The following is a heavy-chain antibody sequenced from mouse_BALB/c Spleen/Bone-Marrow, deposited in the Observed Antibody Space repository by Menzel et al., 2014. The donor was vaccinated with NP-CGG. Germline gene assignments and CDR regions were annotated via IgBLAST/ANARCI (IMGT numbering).Heavy chain of an antibody. J-gene: IGHJ4*01. CDR3: TRSRYDYDNAMDC. CDR2: INPSNGGT. Sequence: QVHVKQSGAELVKPGASVKLSCKASGYTFTSYYMYWVKQRPGQGLEWIGEINPSNGGTNFNEKFKSKATLTVDKSSSTAYMQLSSLTSEDSAVYYCTRSRYDYDNAMDCWGQGTSVTVSS. V-gene: IGHV1S81*02. CDR1: GYTFTSYY. D-gene: IGHD2-4*01.